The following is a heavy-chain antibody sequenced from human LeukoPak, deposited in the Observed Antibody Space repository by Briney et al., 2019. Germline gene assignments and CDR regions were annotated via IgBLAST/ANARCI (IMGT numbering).Heavy chain of an antibody. D-gene: IGHD6-13*01. J-gene: IGHJ4*02. V-gene: IGHV1-18*01. Sequence: ASVKVSCKASGGTFSSYTISWVRQAPGQGREWMGWISAYNGNTNYAQKLQGRVTMTTDTSTSTAYMELRSLRSDDTAVYYCARGEYSSSWYCYWGQGTLVTVSS. CDR2: ISAYNGNT. CDR1: GGTFSSYT. CDR3: ARGEYSSSWYCY.